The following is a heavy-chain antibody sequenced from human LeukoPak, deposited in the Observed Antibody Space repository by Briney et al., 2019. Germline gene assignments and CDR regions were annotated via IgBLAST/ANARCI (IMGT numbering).Heavy chain of an antibody. J-gene: IGHJ4*02. D-gene: IGHD3-10*01. CDR3: ARVPYGSGTYYFDY. CDR1: GGSINSGDSY. V-gene: IGHV4-30-4*01. CDR2: ISYCGSP. Sequence: SETLSLTCTVAGGSINSGDSYWGWIRHPPGRSLEWIGYISYCGSPYYNPSLRGRVAISGDTSKNQFSLRLGSVTAADTAVYYCARVPYGSGTYYFDYWGPGILVSVSS.